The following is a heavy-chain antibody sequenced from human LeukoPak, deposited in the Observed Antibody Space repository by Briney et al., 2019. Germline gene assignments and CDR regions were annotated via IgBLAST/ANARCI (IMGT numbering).Heavy chain of an antibody. CDR2: IYYSGST. CDR3: ARRKESYGSGIQYGMDV. CDR1: GGSISSGGYY. D-gene: IGHD3-10*01. V-gene: IGHV4-61*08. J-gene: IGHJ6*02. Sequence: PSQTLSLTCAVSGGSISSGGYYWSWIRQPPGKGLEWIGYIYYSGSTNYNPSLKSRVTISVDTSKNQFSLKLSSVTAADTAVYYCARRKESYGSGIQYGMDVWGQGTTVTVSS.